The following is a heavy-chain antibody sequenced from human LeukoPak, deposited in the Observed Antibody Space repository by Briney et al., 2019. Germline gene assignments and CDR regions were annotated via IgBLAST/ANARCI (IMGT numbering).Heavy chain of an antibody. CDR3: ARDLSGTDWDGCHY. J-gene: IGHJ4*02. V-gene: IGHV1-2*02. CDR2: IDPNSGDT. D-gene: IGHD1-26*01. CDR1: GYTFTLYY. Sequence: ASVKVSCTASGYTFTLYYINWVRQAPGQGLEWMGWIDPNSGDTNYAQKFQGRVTMSSDTSISTAYMELSSLSSLRSDDTAVYYCARDLSGTDWDGCHYWGQGTLVTVSS.